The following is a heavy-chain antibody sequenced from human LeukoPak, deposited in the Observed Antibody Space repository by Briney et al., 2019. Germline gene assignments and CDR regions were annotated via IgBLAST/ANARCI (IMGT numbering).Heavy chain of an antibody. J-gene: IGHJ4*02. Sequence: GSLRLSCAASGFTFSDYYMGWIRQPPGKGLEWIGSIYYSGSTYYNPSLKSRVTISVDTSKNQFSLKLSSVTAADTAVYYCARDGYQDGYWGQGTLVTVSS. V-gene: IGHV4-38-2*02. CDR2: IYYSGST. CDR1: GFTFSDYY. CDR3: ARDGYQDGY. D-gene: IGHD5-12*01.